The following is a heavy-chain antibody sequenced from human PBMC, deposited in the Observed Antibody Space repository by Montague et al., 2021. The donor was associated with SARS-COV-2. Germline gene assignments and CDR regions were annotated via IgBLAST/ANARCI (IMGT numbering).Heavy chain of an antibody. D-gene: IGHD6-19*01. J-gene: IGHJ5*02. CDR1: GGSIRSSNYF. V-gene: IGHV4-39*01. CDR2: IYHTGTT. Sequence: SETQSLTCTVSGGSIRSSNYFWGWIRQPPGQGLESIGIIYHTGTTDYNPSLKSRATISMDTSKNQFSLKLNSVTAADTAVYFCARHYNSGWYKWLDPWGQGTLVTVSS. CDR3: ARHYNSGWYKWLDP.